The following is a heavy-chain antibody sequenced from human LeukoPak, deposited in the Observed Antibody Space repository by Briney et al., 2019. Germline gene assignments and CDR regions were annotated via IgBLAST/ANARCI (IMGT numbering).Heavy chain of an antibody. CDR3: ANGGPTVTIQRAFDI. CDR2: IWFDGSDQ. J-gene: IGHJ3*02. D-gene: IGHD4-17*01. V-gene: IGHV3-33*06. CDR1: GFSFSAYG. Sequence: GGSLRLSCAASGFSFSAYGMHWVRQAPGKGLEWVAVIWFDGSDQYFADSVKGRFTISRDNSKNMLYLQMNSLRAEDTAVYYCANGGPTVTIQRAFDIWGQGTMVTVSS.